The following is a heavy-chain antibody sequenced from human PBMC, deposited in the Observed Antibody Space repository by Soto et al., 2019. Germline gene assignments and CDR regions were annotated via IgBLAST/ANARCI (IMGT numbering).Heavy chain of an antibody. Sequence: GASVKVSCNASGYTFTSYGISWVRQAPGQGLEWMGWISAYNGNTNYAQKLQGRVTMTTDTSTSTAYMELRSLRSDDTAVYYCARADKSSGWYIDYYYYGMDVWGQGTTVTVSS. CDR1: GYTFTSYG. D-gene: IGHD6-19*01. CDR2: ISAYNGNT. J-gene: IGHJ6*02. CDR3: ARADKSSGWYIDYYYYGMDV. V-gene: IGHV1-18*01.